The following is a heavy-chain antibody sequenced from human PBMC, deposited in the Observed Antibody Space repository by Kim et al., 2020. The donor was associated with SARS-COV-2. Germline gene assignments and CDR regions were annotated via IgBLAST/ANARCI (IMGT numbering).Heavy chain of an antibody. V-gene: IGHV6-1*01. D-gene: IGHD1-1*01. CDR2: TYYRSKWYN. CDR3: VRGRRSRGGTPYDGMDV. Sequence: SQTLSLTCAISGDSVSGNSVTWNWIRQSPSRGLEWLGRTYYRSKWYNDYATSVKSRIIINPDTSRNQFSLQLNSVTPEDTALYYCVRGRRSRGGTPYDGMDVWGQGTTVTVSS. J-gene: IGHJ6*02. CDR1: GDSVSGNSVT.